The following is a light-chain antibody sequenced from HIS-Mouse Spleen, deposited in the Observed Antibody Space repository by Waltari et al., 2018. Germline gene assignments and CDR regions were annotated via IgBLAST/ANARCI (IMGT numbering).Light chain of an antibody. V-gene: IGKV1-5*03. CDR1: QRISSW. CDR3: QQYNSYSPWT. CDR2: KAS. J-gene: IGKJ1*01. Sequence: DIQMTQSPSTLSASVGDSVTITCRASQRISSWLAWYQQKPGKAPKLLIYKASSLESGVPSRFSGSGSGTEFTLTISSLQPDDFATYYCQQYNSYSPWTFGQGTKVEIK.